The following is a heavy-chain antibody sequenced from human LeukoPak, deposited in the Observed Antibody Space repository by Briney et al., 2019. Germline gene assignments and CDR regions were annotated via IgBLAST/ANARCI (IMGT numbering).Heavy chain of an antibody. Sequence: GGSLRLSCAASGLTFSNYAMSWVRQAPGKGLEWVSGIIDSGGSTYYADSVKGRFTISRDNSKNTLSLQMNSLRAEDTAVYYCAHIYYYGSGSYGDYWGQGTLVTVSS. CDR1: GLTFSNYA. V-gene: IGHV3-23*01. D-gene: IGHD3-10*01. CDR2: IIDSGGST. J-gene: IGHJ4*02. CDR3: AHIYYYGSGSYGDY.